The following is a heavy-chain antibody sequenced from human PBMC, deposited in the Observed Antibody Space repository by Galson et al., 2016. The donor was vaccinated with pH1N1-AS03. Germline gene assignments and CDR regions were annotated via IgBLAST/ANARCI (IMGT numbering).Heavy chain of an antibody. J-gene: IGHJ4*02. CDR3: ARQATYCVDY. V-gene: IGHV6-1*01. CDR1: GDSVSNDIAA. D-gene: IGHD1-26*01. CDR2: TFYRSEGWSD. Sequence: CAISGDSVSNDIAAWNWIRQSPSRGLEWLGRTFYRSEGWSDHYAPSIRSRIRISPDTSKNQFSLMMNSVTAADTAVYYCARQATYCVDYWGQGTLVTVSS.